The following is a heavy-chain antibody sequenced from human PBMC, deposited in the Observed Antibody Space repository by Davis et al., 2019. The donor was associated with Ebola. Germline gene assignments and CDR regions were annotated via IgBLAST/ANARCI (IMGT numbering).Heavy chain of an antibody. CDR3: AKNSGSYFFSAGGYFDY. CDR2: INSDGSST. D-gene: IGHD1-26*01. CDR1: GFTFSSYW. V-gene: IGHV3-74*01. Sequence: GESLKISCAASGFTFSSYWMHWVRQAPGKGLVWVSRINSDGSSTSYADSVKGRFTISRDNSKNTLYLQMNSLRAEDTAVYYCAKNSGSYFFSAGGYFDYWGQGTLVTVSS. J-gene: IGHJ4*02.